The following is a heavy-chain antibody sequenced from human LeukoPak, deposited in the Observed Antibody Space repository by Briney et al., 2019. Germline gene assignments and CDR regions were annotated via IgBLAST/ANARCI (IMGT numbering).Heavy chain of an antibody. D-gene: IGHD5-18*01. J-gene: IGHJ4*02. CDR1: GGSFSGYY. V-gene: IGHV4-34*01. CDR2: INHSGST. Sequence: SETLSLTCAVYGGSFSGYYWSWIRQPPGKGLEWIGEINHSGSTNYNPSLKSRVTISVDTSKNQFSLKLSSVTAADTAEYYCASTTMGTYYFDYWGQGTLVTVSS. CDR3: ASTTMGTYYFDY.